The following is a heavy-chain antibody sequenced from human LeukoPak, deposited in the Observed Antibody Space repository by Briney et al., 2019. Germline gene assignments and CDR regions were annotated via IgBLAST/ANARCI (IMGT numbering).Heavy chain of an antibody. V-gene: IGHV3-21*01. CDR1: GFTFSSYS. CDR3: AAAGTGRRLDY. Sequence: GGSLRLSCAASGFTFSSYSMNWVRQAPGKGLEWVSSIGSSSSYIYYADSVKGRFTISRDNAKNSLYLQMNSLRAEDTAEYYCAAAGTGRRLDYWGQGTLVTVSS. CDR2: IGSSSSYI. J-gene: IGHJ4*02. D-gene: IGHD6-13*01.